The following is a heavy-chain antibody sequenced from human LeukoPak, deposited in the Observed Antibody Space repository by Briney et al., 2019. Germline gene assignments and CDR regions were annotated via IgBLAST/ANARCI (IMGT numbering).Heavy chain of an antibody. CDR2: ISSSGSTI. D-gene: IGHD2-21*02. Sequence: GGSLRLSCAASGFTFSDYYMSWIRQAPGKGLEWVSYISSSGSTIYYADSVKGRFTISRDNAKNSLYLQMNSLRAEDTAVYYCARGRAMASSTDLCGCDCHSHFDYWGQGTLVTVSS. J-gene: IGHJ4*02. CDR1: GFTFSDYY. CDR3: ARGRAMASSTDLCGCDCHSHFDY. V-gene: IGHV3-11*04.